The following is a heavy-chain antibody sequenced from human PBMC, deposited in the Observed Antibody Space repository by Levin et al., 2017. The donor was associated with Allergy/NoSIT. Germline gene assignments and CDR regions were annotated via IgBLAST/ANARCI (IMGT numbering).Heavy chain of an antibody. V-gene: IGHV1-18*01. J-gene: IGHJ4*02. CDR2: ISAYNGNT. D-gene: IGHD6-13*01. Sequence: PGGSLRLSCKASGYTFTSYGISWVRQAPGQGLEWMGWISAYNGNTNYAQKLQGRVTMTTDTSTSTAYMELRSLRSDDTAVYYCAREELARSSCYFDYWGQGTLVTVSS. CDR1: GYTFTSYG. CDR3: AREELARSSCYFDY.